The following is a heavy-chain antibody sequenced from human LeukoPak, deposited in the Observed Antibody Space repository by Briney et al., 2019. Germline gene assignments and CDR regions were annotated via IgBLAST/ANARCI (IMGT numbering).Heavy chain of an antibody. V-gene: IGHV4-34*01. J-gene: IGHJ4*02. CDR3: ARRRRSGSQVLDF. CDR1: GGSFSDYY. Sequence: SETLSLTCAVYGGSFSDYYWSWIRQPPGKGLERIGEINHSGGTNYNSSLKSRVIISVDTSKNQFSLRLNSVTAADTAAYYCARRRRSGSQVLDFWGQGTLVTVSS. CDR2: INHSGGT. D-gene: IGHD1-26*01.